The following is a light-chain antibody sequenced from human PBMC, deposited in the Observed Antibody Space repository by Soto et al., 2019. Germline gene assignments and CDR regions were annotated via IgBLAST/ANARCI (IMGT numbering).Light chain of an antibody. V-gene: IGKV3-15*01. J-gene: IGKJ5*01. CDR1: QSVSNN. CDR2: GAS. CDR3: QQRSNWPPIT. Sequence: EIVLTQSPGTLSLSPGERATLSCRASQSVSNNYLAWYQQKPGQAPRLLIYGASTRVTGIPARFSGSGSGTEFTLTISSLQSEDFAVYYCQQRSNWPPITFGQGTRLEIK.